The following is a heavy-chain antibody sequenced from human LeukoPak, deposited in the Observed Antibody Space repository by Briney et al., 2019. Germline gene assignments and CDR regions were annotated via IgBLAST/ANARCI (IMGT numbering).Heavy chain of an antibody. CDR3: TRDGHQQSPYACGI. Sequence: PGGSLRLSCGASGFTFSRHAMRWVRQAPGKGLEWVSQIWPVGGYKYYADSVKGRFTVSRDNVKNTLYLQMNNLRAEDTAVYYCTRDGHQQSPYACGIWGQGTLVTVSS. V-gene: IGHV3-33*01. CDR2: IWPVGGYK. D-gene: IGHD2-2*01. CDR1: GFTFSRHA. J-gene: IGHJ3*02.